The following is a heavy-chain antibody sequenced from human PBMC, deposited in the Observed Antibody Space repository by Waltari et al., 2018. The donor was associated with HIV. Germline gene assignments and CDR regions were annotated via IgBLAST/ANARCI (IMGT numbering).Heavy chain of an antibody. D-gene: IGHD6-19*01. CDR3: AKGIAGAYSSAWMRD. CDR1: GFNFDDYA. Sequence: VQLVESGGGLVQPGRSLRLSCAASGFNFDDYAFHSSRQPPGKGVEWVSGISWNSGSIGYADSVKGRFTISRDSAKNSLYLQMNSLRLDDTALYYCAKGIAGAYSSAWMRDWGQGTLVTVSS. CDR2: ISWNSGSI. V-gene: IGHV3-9*01. J-gene: IGHJ4*02.